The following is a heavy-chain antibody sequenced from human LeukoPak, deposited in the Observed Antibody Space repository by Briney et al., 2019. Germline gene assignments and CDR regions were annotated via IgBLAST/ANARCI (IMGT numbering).Heavy chain of an antibody. J-gene: IGHJ4*02. Sequence: GGSLRLSCAASGFTFSSYTMNWVRQAPGKGLEWVSSISSSRSSIYYADSMKGRFTISRDNAKNSLYLQMNSLRAEDTAVYYCARHGRKRTDYWGQGTLVTVSS. CDR2: ISSSRSSI. D-gene: IGHD1-26*01. CDR3: ARHGRKRTDY. CDR1: GFTFSSYT. V-gene: IGHV3-21*01.